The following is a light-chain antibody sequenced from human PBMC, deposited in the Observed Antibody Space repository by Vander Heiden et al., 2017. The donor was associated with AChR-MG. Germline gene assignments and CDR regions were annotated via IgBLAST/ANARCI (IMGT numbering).Light chain of an antibody. J-gene: IGLJ1*01. CDR2: DVS. V-gene: IGLV2-14*01. CDR1: SSDVGYYNH. CDR3: SSYTSSSHYV. Sequence: QSALTQPASVSGSPGQSIPISGSGTSSDVGYYNHVSWYQQHPGKAPKVIIYDVSDRPSGVSNRFSGSKSGNTASLTISGLQAEDEADYYCSSYTSSSHYVFGTGTKVTVL.